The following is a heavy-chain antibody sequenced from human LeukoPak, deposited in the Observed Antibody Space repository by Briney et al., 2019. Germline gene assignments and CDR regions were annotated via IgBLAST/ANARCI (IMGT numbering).Heavy chain of an antibody. J-gene: IGHJ4*02. CDR1: GYSISSGYY. D-gene: IGHD6-19*01. V-gene: IGHV4-38-2*02. CDR3: ARRAGYSSGLPMG. CDR2: VNHSGST. Sequence: PSETLSLTCTVSGYSISSGYYWGWIRQPPGKGLEWIGEVNHSGSTNYNPSLKSRVTIPVDTSKNQFSLKLSSVTAADTAVYYCARRAGYSSGLPMGWGQGTLVTVSS.